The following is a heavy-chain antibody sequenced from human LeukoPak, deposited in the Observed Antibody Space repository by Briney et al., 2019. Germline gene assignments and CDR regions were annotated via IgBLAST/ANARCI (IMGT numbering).Heavy chain of an antibody. CDR1: GASFSGYY. J-gene: IGHJ6*03. Sequence: SETLPLTCAVYGASFSGYYWSWIRQPPGKGLECIGEINHSGTTNYNPSLKSRVTISVDTTKMQFSLKLSSVTAADTAVYYCARGAGDSDFWSSYYTARYYMDVWGKGTTVTVSS. V-gene: IGHV4-34*01. CDR2: INHSGTT. D-gene: IGHD3-3*01. CDR3: ARGAGDSDFWSSYYTARYYMDV.